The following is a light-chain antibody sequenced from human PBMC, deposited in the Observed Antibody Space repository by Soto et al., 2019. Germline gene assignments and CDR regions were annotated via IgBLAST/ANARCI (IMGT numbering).Light chain of an antibody. CDR1: QTFSSW. V-gene: IGKV1-5*03. Sequence: DIQMTQSPSTLSGSVGDRVTITCRASQTFSSWLAWYPQKQGKAPKLLIYKASTLKSGVPSRFSGSGSGTEFTLTINSLQPDDSATYYCQQYHTYWWTFGQGTKVDIK. CDR3: QQYHTYWWT. CDR2: KAS. J-gene: IGKJ1*01.